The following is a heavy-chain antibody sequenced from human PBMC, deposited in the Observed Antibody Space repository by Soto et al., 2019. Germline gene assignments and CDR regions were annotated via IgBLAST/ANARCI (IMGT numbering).Heavy chain of an antibody. CDR1: GGVIIGGGCY. CDR2: IYYSGST. CDR3: ARDPKPQNYDFWSGSPPYGMDV. V-gene: IGHV4-31*11. D-gene: IGHD3-3*01. J-gene: IGHJ6*02. Sequence: LWLSCAFGGGVIIGGGCYWRWIRQHPGKGLEWIGYIYYSGSTYYNPSLKSRVTISVDTSKNQFSLKLSSVTAADTAVYYCARDPKPQNYDFWSGSPPYGMDVWGQGTTVTVSS.